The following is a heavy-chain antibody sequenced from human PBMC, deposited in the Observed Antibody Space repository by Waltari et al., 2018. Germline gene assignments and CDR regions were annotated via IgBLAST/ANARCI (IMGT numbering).Heavy chain of an antibody. CDR3: AGESVIAAAGTVGDFDY. CDR2: IDHSGSA. Sequence: QVQLQESGPGLVKPSETLSLTCAVSGYSISSGYYWGWIRQPPGKGLEWIGSIDHSGSADYNPTLKSRVTISVDTSKNQFSMKLSSVTAADTAVYYCAGESVIAAAGTVGDFDYWGQGTLVTVSS. J-gene: IGHJ4*02. CDR1: GYSISSGYY. D-gene: IGHD6-13*01. V-gene: IGHV4-38-2*02.